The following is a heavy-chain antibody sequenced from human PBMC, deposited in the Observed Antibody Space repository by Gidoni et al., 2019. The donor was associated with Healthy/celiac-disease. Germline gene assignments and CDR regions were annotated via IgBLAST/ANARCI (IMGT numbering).Heavy chain of an antibody. Sequence: QVQLQQWGAGLLKPSETLSLTCAVSGGSFSGCYWSWIRQPPRKGLGLIGEINHSGSTNYNPSLKSRVTISVDTSKNQFSLKLSSVTAADTAVYYCARGPCSGGSCERFDIWGQGTMVTVSS. D-gene: IGHD2-15*01. CDR2: INHSGST. J-gene: IGHJ3*02. CDR1: GGSFSGCY. V-gene: IGHV4-34*01. CDR3: ARGPCSGGSCERFDI.